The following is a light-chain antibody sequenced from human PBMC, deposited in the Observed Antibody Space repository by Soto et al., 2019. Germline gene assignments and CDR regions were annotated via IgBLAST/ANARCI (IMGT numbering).Light chain of an antibody. V-gene: IGKV3-20*01. CDR2: GAS. J-gene: IGKJ4*01. CDR1: QSVSSTY. CDR3: QQYGNSPLT. Sequence: EIVLTQSPGTLSLSPGERATLSCRASQSVSSTYLAWYQQRPGQAPRLLIYGASNRATGIPDRFSGSGSGTDFTFAISRLEPEDFAVYFCQQYGNSPLTFGGGTKVVIK.